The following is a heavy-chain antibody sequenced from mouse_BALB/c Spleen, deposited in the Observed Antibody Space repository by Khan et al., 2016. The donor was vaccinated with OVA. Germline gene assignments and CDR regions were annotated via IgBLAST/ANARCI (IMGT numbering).Heavy chain of an antibody. Sequence: EVQLQESGPGLVKPSQSLSLTCSVTGYSITSGYYWNWIRQFPGNKLEWMDYIRYDGNNNYNPSLKNRISITRDTSKNQFFLKLNSVTTEDTATYYCARDYYGTSWYFDVWGAGTTVTVSS. D-gene: IGHD1-1*01. CDR1: GYSITSGYY. J-gene: IGHJ1*01. CDR3: ARDYYGTSWYFDV. V-gene: IGHV3-6*02. CDR2: IRYDGNN.